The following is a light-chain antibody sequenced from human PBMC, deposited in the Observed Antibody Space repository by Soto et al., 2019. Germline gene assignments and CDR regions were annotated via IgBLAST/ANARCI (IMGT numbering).Light chain of an antibody. V-gene: IGKV1-5*03. Sequence: DIQMTQSPSTLSASVGDTVTITCRASQSISNWLAWYQQKPGQAPKLLIHKSSTIQSGVPPRFSGSGSGTALPLTISSLQPDDFATFYCQQCCRFPYTFGQGPKLEIK. J-gene: IGKJ2*01. CDR2: KSS. CDR1: QSISNW. CDR3: QQCCRFPYT.